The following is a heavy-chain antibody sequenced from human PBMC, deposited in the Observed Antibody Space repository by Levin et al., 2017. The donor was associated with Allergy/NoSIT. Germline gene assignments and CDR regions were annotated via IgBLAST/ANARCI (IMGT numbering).Heavy chain of an antibody. V-gene: IGHV3-23*01. J-gene: IGHJ6*03. D-gene: IGHD3-10*01. Sequence: GESLKISCAASGFTFSNYAMSWVRQAPGKGLEWVSAISVSGGSTYYADSVKGRFTISRDNFKNTLYLQMNALRAEDTAVYYCAGSYYNDHYYYYMDVWSKGTTVNVSS. CDR3: AGSYYNDHYYYYMDV. CDR2: ISVSGGST. CDR1: GFTFSNYA.